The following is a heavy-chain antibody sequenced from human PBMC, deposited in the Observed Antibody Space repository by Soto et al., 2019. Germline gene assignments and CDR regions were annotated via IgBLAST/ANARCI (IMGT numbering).Heavy chain of an antibody. CDR1: GFTFNSYG. CDR3: AKAQEVGATTPFDY. J-gene: IGHJ4*02. CDR2: ISGSGGST. D-gene: IGHD1-26*01. Sequence: EVQLLESGGGLVEPGGSLRLSCAASGFTFNSYGMSWVRQAPGKGLEWVSAISGSGGSTYYADSVKGRFTISRDNSKNTLYLQMNSLRAEDTAVYYCAKAQEVGATTPFDYWGQGTLVTVSS. V-gene: IGHV3-23*01.